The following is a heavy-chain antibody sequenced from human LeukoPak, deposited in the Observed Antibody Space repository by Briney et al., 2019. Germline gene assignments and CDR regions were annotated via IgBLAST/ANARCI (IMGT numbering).Heavy chain of an antibody. Sequence: GGSLRLSCAASGFTFSRYAMSWVRQAPGRGLQWVSPISGSADNTYYTDSVKGRLTISRDNSKNTLYLQMDSLRADDTAVYYCAKGVAGTTYYGTDVWGQGTTVIVSS. CDR1: GFTFSRYA. CDR3: AKGVAGTTYYGTDV. D-gene: IGHD1-1*01. CDR2: ISGSADNT. V-gene: IGHV3-23*01. J-gene: IGHJ6*02.